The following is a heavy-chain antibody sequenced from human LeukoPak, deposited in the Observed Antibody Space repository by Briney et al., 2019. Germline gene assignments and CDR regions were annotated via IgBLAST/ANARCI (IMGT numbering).Heavy chain of an antibody. CDR2: MNPNSGNT. CDR3: TRDLGQWLEQGIFFDY. Sequence: ASVKVSCKASGYTFTSYDINWVRQAAGQGLEWMGWMNPNSGNTGYAQKFQGRVTMTRNTSISTAYMELRSLRSDDTAVYYCTRDLGQWLEQGIFFDYWGQGTLVTVSS. V-gene: IGHV1-8*01. CDR1: GYTFTSYD. D-gene: IGHD6-19*01. J-gene: IGHJ4*02.